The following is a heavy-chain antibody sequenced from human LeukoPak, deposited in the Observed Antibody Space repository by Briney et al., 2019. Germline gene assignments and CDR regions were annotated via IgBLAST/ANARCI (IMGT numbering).Heavy chain of an antibody. D-gene: IGHD6-13*01. Sequence: ASVKVPCKASGYKFTSYSITWVRQAPGQGLEWMGRISGDNGNAKYAQKVQDRVTMTTDTSTSTAYMELRSLRSDDSAVYYCAKGIAATGLEHWGQGTLVTVSS. CDR1: GYKFTSYS. CDR2: ISGDNGNA. J-gene: IGHJ1*01. CDR3: AKGIAATGLEH. V-gene: IGHV1-18*01.